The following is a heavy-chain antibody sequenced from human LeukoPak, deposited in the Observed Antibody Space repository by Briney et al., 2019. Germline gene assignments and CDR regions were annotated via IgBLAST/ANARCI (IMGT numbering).Heavy chain of an antibody. V-gene: IGHV4-61*02. Sequence: SETLSLTCTVSGGSISSGSYYWSWIRQPAGKGLEWIGRIYTSGSTNYNPSLKSRVTISVDTSKNQFSLKLSSVTAADTAVYYCAREEQWLGNDYWGQGTLVTVFS. J-gene: IGHJ4*02. CDR1: GGSISSGSYY. CDR3: AREEQWLGNDY. D-gene: IGHD6-19*01. CDR2: IYTSGST.